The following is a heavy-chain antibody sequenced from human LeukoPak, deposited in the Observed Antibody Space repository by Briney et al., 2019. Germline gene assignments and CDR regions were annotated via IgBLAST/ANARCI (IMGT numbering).Heavy chain of an antibody. Sequence: PGGSPRLSCAASGFIFNSYGMSWVRQAPGKGLEWDSGISRSGFSTDYADSVKGRFTTSRDKSKNTLYLQMNSLRAEDTAVYYCAKDKYSSSSGGFDYWGQGTLVTVSS. V-gene: IGHV3-23*01. J-gene: IGHJ4*02. CDR3: AKDKYSSSSGGFDY. D-gene: IGHD6-6*01. CDR1: GFIFNSYG. CDR2: ISRSGFST.